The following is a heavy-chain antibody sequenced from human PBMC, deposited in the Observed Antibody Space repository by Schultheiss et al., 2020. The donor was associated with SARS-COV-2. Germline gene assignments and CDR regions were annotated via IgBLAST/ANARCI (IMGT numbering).Heavy chain of an antibody. V-gene: IGHV3-15*07. CDR3: AKASQFRYYYGMDV. Sequence: GGSLRLSCAASGFTFSNAWMNWVRQAPGKGLEWVGRIKSKTDGGTTDYAAPVKGRFTISRDDSKNTLYLQMNSLKTEDTAVYYCAKASQFRYYYGMDVWGQGTTVTVSS. J-gene: IGHJ6*02. CDR2: IKSKTDGGTT. D-gene: IGHD3-10*01. CDR1: GFTFSNAW.